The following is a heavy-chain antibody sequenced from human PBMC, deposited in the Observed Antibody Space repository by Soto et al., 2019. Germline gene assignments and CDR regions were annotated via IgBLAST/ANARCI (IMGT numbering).Heavy chain of an antibody. D-gene: IGHD1-26*01. J-gene: IGHJ6*02. CDR2: IVVGSGNT. Sequence: GASVKVSCKASGFTFTSSAVQWVRQARGQRLEWIGWIVVGSGNTNYAQKFQERVTITRDMSTSTAYMELSSLRSEDTAVYYCAAGAPYRWEPLYYYYGMDVWGQGTTVTVSS. CDR3: AAGAPYRWEPLYYYYGMDV. V-gene: IGHV1-58*01. CDR1: GFTFTSSA.